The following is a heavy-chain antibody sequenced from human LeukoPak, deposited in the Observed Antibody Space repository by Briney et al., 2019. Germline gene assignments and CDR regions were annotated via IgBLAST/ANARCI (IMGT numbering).Heavy chain of an antibody. CDR1: GGSISSSNYY. Sequence: SETLSLTCTVSGGSISSSNYYWGWIRQPPGKGLEWIGSMYHSGSTYYNSSLKSRVTISVDTSKNHFSLKLSSVTAADTAVYYCARQGVGGRDFDYWGPGALVTVSS. V-gene: IGHV4-39*01. D-gene: IGHD1-26*01. CDR3: ARQGVGGRDFDY. J-gene: IGHJ4*02. CDR2: MYHSGST.